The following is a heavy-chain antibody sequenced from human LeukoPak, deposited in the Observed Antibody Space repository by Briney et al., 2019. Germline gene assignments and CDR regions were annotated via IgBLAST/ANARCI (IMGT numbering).Heavy chain of an antibody. D-gene: IGHD3-10*01. CDR1: GGSISSYY. J-gene: IGHJ5*02. CDR3: ARGSGITMVRGWFDP. CDR2: IYYSGST. Sequence: SETLSLTCTVSGGSISSYYWSWIRQPPGKGLEWIGYIYYSGSTNYNPSLKSRVTISVDTSKNQFSLKLSSVTAADTAVYYCARGSGITMVRGWFDPWGQGTLVTVSS. V-gene: IGHV4-59*01.